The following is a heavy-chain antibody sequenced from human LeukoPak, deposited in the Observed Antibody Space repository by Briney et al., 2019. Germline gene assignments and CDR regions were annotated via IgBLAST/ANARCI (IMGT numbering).Heavy chain of an antibody. D-gene: IGHD3-22*01. CDR1: GFTFSSYW. V-gene: IGHV3-74*01. CDR3: AKSYYYDSSGYAFPPTFDP. J-gene: IGHJ5*02. Sequence: GGSLRLSCAASGFTFSSYWMHWVRQAPGKGLVWVSRINSDGSSTSYADSVKGRFTISRDNSKNTLYLQMNSLRAEDTAVYYCAKSYYYDSSGYAFPPTFDPWGQGTLVTVSS. CDR2: INSDGSST.